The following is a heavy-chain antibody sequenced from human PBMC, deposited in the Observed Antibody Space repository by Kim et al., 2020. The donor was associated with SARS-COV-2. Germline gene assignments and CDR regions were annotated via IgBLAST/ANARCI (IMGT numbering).Heavy chain of an antibody. D-gene: IGHD2-2*01. V-gene: IGHV7-4-1*02. Sequence: ASVKVSCQAYGYIFTSSGMSWVRQAPGQGLEWMGWINTNTGNPTYAQAFTGRFVFSLDTSVSTAYLQISSLKAEDTAVYYCARTMQMDAWGQGTTVTVSS. J-gene: IGHJ6*02. CDR2: INTNTGNP. CDR3: ARTMQMDA. CDR1: GYIFTSSG.